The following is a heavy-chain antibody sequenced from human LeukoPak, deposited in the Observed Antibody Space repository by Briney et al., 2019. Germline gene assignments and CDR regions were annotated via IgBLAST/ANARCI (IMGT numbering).Heavy chain of an antibody. CDR1: GGSISSSSYY. CDR2: IYYSGST. CDR3: ARHGPETSRYSDGRNYYYYMDV. V-gene: IGHV4-39*01. J-gene: IGHJ6*03. Sequence: QTSETLSLTCTVSGGSISSSSYYWGWIRQPPGKGLEWIGSIYYSGSTYYNPSLKSRVTISVDTSKNQFSLKLSSVTAADTAVYYCARHGPETSRYSDGRNYYYYMDVWGKGTTVTVSS. D-gene: IGHD3-9*01.